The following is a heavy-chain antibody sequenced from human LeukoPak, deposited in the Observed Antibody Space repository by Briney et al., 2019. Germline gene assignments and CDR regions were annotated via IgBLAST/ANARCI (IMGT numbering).Heavy chain of an antibody. CDR2: IYDSGST. J-gene: IGHJ4*02. D-gene: IGHD3-22*01. Sequence: PSETLSLTCTVSGGSISSGGYYWSWIRQHSGRGLEWIGYIYDSGSTYYNPSLKSRVTISVDTSKNHFSLKLSSVTAADTAAYYCARVTMIVVVIDYWGQGTLVTVSS. V-gene: IGHV4-31*03. CDR1: GGSISSGGYY. CDR3: ARVTMIVVVIDY.